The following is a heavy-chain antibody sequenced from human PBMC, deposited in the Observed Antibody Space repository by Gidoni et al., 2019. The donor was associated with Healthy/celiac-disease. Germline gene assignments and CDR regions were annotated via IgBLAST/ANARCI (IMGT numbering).Heavy chain of an antibody. CDR1: GFTFSSYG. V-gene: IGHV3-30*18. D-gene: IGHD6-19*01. J-gene: IGHJ1*01. Sequence: QVQLVESGGGVVQPGRSLRLSCAASGFTFSSYGMHWVRQAPGKGLDLVAVISYDGSNKYYADSVKGRFTISRDNSKNTLYLQMNSLRAEDTAVYYCAKAGSEQWPEYFQHWGQGTLVTVSS. CDR3: AKAGSEQWPEYFQH. CDR2: ISYDGSNK.